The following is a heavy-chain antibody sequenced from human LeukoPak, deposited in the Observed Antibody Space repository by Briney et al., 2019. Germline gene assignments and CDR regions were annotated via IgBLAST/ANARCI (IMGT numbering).Heavy chain of an antibody. CDR1: GGTLSSYA. CDR2: IIPIFGTA. V-gene: IGHV1-69*05. CDR3: ARGHSTPPHDAFDI. J-gene: IGHJ3*02. Sequence: SVKVSCKASGGTLSSYAISWVRQAPGQGLEWMGRIIPIFGTANYAQKFQGRVTITTDESTSTAYMELSSLRSEDTAVYYCARGHSTPPHDAFDIWGQGTMVTVSS. D-gene: IGHD2-15*01.